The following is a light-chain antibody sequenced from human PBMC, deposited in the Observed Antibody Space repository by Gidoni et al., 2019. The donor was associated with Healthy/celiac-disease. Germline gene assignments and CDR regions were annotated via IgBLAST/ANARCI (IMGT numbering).Light chain of an antibody. J-gene: IGLJ2*01. CDR1: SSDVGGYTY. Sequence: QSALTQPASVSGSPGQSITISCPGTSSDVGGYTYVSWYQQPPGKAPNIMIYDVSNRPSGGSNRFSGSKSGNTASLTISGLQAEDEADYYCSSYTSSSTLVVFGGGTKLTVL. CDR2: DVS. CDR3: SSYTSSSTLVV. V-gene: IGLV2-14*03.